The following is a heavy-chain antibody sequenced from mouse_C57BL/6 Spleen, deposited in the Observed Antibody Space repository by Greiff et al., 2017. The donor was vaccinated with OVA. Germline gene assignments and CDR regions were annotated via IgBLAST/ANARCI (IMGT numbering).Heavy chain of an antibody. V-gene: IGHV1-64*01. D-gene: IGHD1-1*01. Sequence: VKLQQPGAELVKPGASVKLSCKASGYTFTSYWMHWVKQRPGQGLEWIGMIHPNSGSTNYNEKFKSKATLTVDKSSSTAYMQLSSLTSEDSAVYYCAKNYGSSYVDYFDYWGQGTTLTVSS. CDR3: AKNYGSSYVDYFDY. CDR1: GYTFTSYW. J-gene: IGHJ2*01. CDR2: IHPNSGST.